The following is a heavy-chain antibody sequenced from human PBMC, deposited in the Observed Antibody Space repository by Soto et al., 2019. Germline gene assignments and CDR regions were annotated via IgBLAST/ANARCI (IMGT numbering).Heavy chain of an antibody. Sequence: SVKVSCKASGVTLKNSALSWVRQAPGQGLEWMGGIIPVFGPALYAQKFQGRVTITADESTNTAFLDVSSLRSEDTAVYYCGRGGSWAKVDSWGPGTLVTVSS. V-gene: IGHV1-69*13. D-gene: IGHD6-13*01. J-gene: IGHJ4*02. CDR3: GRGGSWAKVDS. CDR1: GVTLKNSA. CDR2: IIPVFGPA.